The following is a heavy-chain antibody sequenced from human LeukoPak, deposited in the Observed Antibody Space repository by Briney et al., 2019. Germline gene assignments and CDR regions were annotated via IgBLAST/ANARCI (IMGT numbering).Heavy chain of an antibody. Sequence: GGSLRLSCAASGFTFSSYAMHWVRQAPGKGLEYVSAISSNGGSTYYANSVKGRFTLSRDNSKNTLYLQMGSLRAEDMAVYYCARGGGYCSGGSCPSYYFDYWGQGTLVTVSS. D-gene: IGHD2-15*01. CDR2: ISSNGGST. CDR3: ARGGGYCSGGSCPSYYFDY. CDR1: GFTFSSYA. V-gene: IGHV3-64*01. J-gene: IGHJ4*02.